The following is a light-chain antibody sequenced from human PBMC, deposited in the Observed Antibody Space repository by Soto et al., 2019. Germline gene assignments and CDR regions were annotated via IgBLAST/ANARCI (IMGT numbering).Light chain of an antibody. CDR3: QQRSNWPPT. V-gene: IGKV3-11*01. J-gene: IGKJ4*01. CDR1: QSVSSY. CDR2: DAS. Sequence: EIVLTQSPATLSLSPGERATLSCRASQSVSSYLAWYQQKPGQAPRLLIYDASNRATGIPARFSGSGSGTCFTHAISSLEPEDFAVYYCQQRSNWPPTFGGGTKVEIK.